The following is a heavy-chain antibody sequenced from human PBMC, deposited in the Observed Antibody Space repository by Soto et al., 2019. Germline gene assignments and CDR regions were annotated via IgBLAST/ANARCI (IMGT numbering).Heavy chain of an antibody. V-gene: IGHV3-11*06. CDR2: ISSSSSYT. D-gene: IGHD5-12*01. Sequence: PVGSLRLSCAASGFTFSDYYMSWIRQAPGKGLEWVSYISSSSSYTNYADSVKGRFTISRDNAKNSLYLQMNSLRAEDTAVYYCARGQATLYYYGMDVWGQGTTVTVSS. CDR3: ARGQATLYYYGMDV. J-gene: IGHJ6*02. CDR1: GFTFSDYY.